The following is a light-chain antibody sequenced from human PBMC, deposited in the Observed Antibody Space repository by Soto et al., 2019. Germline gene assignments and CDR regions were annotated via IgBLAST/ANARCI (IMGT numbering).Light chain of an antibody. CDR3: LQYVSSPWT. CDR2: GAS. J-gene: IGKJ1*01. CDR1: QTVGGRY. Sequence: EIVLTQSAATLSLSLGERDTLSCRASQTVGGRYLAWFQQKPGQTPRLLIYGASTRAAGVPDRFSGSGSGTDFSLTINRLEPEDFAVYYCLQYVSSPWTFGQGTKVEV. V-gene: IGKV3-20*01.